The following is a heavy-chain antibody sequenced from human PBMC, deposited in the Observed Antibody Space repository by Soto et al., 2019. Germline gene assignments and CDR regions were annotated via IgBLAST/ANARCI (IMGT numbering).Heavy chain of an antibody. CDR2: ISAHNGNT. V-gene: IGHV1-18*01. CDR1: GYTFTSYG. Sequence: QVHLVQSGAEVKKPGASVKVSCKGSGYTFTSYGITWVRQAPGQGLEWMGWISAHNGNTDYAQKLQGRVTATRDTSTSTASMELRSLRSDDTAVYYCARGRYGDYWGQGALVTVSS. J-gene: IGHJ4*02. D-gene: IGHD1-1*01. CDR3: ARGRYGDY.